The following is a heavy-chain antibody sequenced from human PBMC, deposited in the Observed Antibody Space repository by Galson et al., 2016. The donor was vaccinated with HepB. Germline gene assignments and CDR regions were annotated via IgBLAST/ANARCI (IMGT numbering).Heavy chain of an antibody. Sequence: SVKVSCKASGYTFTSYYMHWVRQAPGQGLEWMGIINPSGGSTSYAQKFQGRVTMTRDTSTSTVYMELSSLRSEDTAVYYCARNAMYCSSTSCSTYYFDYWGPGTLVTVSS. D-gene: IGHD2-2*01. CDR1: GYTFTSYY. CDR3: ARNAMYCSSTSCSTYYFDY. CDR2: INPSGGST. J-gene: IGHJ4*02. V-gene: IGHV1-46*01.